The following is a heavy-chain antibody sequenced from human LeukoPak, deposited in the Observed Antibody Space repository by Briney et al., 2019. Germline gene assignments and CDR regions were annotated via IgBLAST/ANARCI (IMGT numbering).Heavy chain of an antibody. J-gene: IGHJ4*02. CDR2: IYPGDSDT. D-gene: IGHD6-19*01. CDR3: ACRSRYSIGRSFDY. Sequence: GESLKISCQGSGYNFRSYWIGWVRQMPGKGLEWMGIIYPGDSDTRYSPSFQGQVTISADKSISTAYLQWSSLKASDTAIYYCACRSRYSIGRSFDYWGQGTLVTVSS. V-gene: IGHV5-51*01. CDR1: GYNFRSYW.